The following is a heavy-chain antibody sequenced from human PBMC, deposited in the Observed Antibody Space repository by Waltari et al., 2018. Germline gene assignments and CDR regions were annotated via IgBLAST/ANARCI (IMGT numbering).Heavy chain of an antibody. CDR1: GFRFSSAA. Sequence: EVQLLESGGGLVQPGGSLRLSCAASGFRFSSAAMGWVRQGPGKGFEWVSVSVGSGGSTYYADSVKGRFTISGDNSKNTLYLQMNSLRAEDTAVYYCAKEATYVWGSYRQPFDYWGQGTLVTVSS. CDR3: AKEATYVWGSYRQPFDY. D-gene: IGHD3-16*02. V-gene: IGHV3-23*01. CDR2: SVGSGGST. J-gene: IGHJ4*02.